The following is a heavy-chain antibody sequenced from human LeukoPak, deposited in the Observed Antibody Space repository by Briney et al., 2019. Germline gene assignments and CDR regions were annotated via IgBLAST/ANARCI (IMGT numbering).Heavy chain of an antibody. J-gene: IGHJ4*02. Sequence: GGSLRLSCAASGFTFSSYAMHWVRQAPGKGLEWVAVISYDGSNKYYADSVKGRFTISRDNSKSTLYLQMNSLRAEDTAVYYCAKALHYDSSGFYYAPYYWGQGTLVTVSS. D-gene: IGHD3-22*01. CDR3: AKALHYDSSGFYYAPYY. V-gene: IGHV3-30*04. CDR1: GFTFSSYA. CDR2: ISYDGSNK.